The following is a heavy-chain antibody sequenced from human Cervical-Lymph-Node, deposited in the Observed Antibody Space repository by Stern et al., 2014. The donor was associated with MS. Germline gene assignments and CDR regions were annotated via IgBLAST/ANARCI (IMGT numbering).Heavy chain of an antibody. CDR2: IYYSGST. Sequence: QVQLQESGPGLVKPSETLSLTCTVSGGSVSSDAYYWSWIRQPPGKGLEWIGYIYYSGSTSYNPSLKSRVTMSVDAPKNQFSLRLSSVTAADTAMYYCARQVRDWGQGTLVTVSS. J-gene: IGHJ4*02. CDR1: GGSVSSDAYY. V-gene: IGHV4-61*08. CDR3: ARQVRD.